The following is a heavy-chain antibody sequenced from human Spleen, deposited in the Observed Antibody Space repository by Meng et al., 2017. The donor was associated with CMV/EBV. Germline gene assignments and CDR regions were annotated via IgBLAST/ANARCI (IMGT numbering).Heavy chain of an antibody. CDR1: GFTSSSYE. D-gene: IGHD6-6*01. V-gene: IGHV3-48*03. CDR3: ARIGYSSSSTDY. Sequence: GESLKISCEVSGFTSSSYEMNWVRQAPGKGLEWVSYISSSGSTTYYADSVKGRFTISRDNAKNSLYLQINSLRAEDTAVYYCARIGYSSSSTDYWGQGTLVTVSS. CDR2: ISSSGSTT. J-gene: IGHJ4*02.